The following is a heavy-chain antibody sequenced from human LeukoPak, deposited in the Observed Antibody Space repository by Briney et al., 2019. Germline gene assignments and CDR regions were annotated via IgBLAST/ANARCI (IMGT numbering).Heavy chain of an antibody. V-gene: IGHV3-48*04. CDR3: ARVGLLWSNWLDP. J-gene: IGHJ5*02. Sequence: GGSLRLSCAASGFTLSDYSMNWVRQAPGKGLEWISYISSSSNTIYYADSVKGRFTTSRDNAKNSLFLQMNNLRAEDTAVYYCARVGLLWSNWLDPWGQGNLVTVSS. D-gene: IGHD5-18*01. CDR2: ISSSSNTI. CDR1: GFTLSDYS.